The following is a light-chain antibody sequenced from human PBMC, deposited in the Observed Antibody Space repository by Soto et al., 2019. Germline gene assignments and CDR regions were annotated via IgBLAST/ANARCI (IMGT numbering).Light chain of an antibody. J-gene: IGKJ1*01. Sequence: EIVLTQSPGTLSLSPGERATLSCRASQSVSSNYLAWYQQKPGQAPRLLINGASSRATGIPDRFSGSGSGTDFILTISRLEPEDFAVYYCQQYGSSSWTFGQGTKVEIK. CDR2: GAS. CDR3: QQYGSSSWT. V-gene: IGKV3-20*01. CDR1: QSVSSNY.